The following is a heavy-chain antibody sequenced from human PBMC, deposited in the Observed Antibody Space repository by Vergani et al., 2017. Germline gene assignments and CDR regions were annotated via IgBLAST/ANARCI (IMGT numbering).Heavy chain of an antibody. Sequence: QVQLQESGPGLVKPSETLSLTCTVSGGSISSYYWSWIRQPPGKGLEWIGYIYTSGSTNYNPSLKSRVTISVDTSKNQFSLKLSSVTAADTAVYYWARDPSKAYYDFWSGYHNWFDPWGQGTLVTVSS. V-gene: IGHV4-4*09. J-gene: IGHJ5*02. CDR1: GGSISSYY. CDR3: ARDPSKAYYDFWSGYHNWFDP. CDR2: IYTSGST. D-gene: IGHD3-3*01.